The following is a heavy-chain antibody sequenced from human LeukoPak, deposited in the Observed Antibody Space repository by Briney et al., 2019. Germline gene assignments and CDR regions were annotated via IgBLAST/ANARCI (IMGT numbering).Heavy chain of an antibody. J-gene: IGHJ4*02. CDR1: GFTFSSDS. Sequence: PGGCLRLSCAASGFTFSSDSMNWVREAPGGGVERGSCISSSRSYIYYADSVTGRFTISRDNATNSLYLQMNSLRAEDTAVYYCARDRVVRGVLDYWGQGTLVTVSS. CDR2: ISSSRSYI. D-gene: IGHD3-10*01. V-gene: IGHV3-21*01. CDR3: ARDRVVRGVLDY.